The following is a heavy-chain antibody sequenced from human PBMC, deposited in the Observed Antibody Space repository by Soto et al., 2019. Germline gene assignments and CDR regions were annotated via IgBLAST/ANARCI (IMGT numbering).Heavy chain of an antibody. CDR3: ARDKIPAFGVGMGNRGLLNWFDP. V-gene: IGHV1-69*12. Sequence: QVQLVQSGSEVKKPGSSVKVSCRASGGTFSTHAISWVRQAPGQGLEWMGGIVPKFGSTNYARRFRDRVTITADESTNTAYIEFSNLQSDDTALYFCARDKIPAFGVGMGNRGLLNWFDPWGQGTLVTVSS. J-gene: IGHJ5*01. CDR1: GGTFSTHA. CDR2: IVPKFGST. D-gene: IGHD3-3*01.